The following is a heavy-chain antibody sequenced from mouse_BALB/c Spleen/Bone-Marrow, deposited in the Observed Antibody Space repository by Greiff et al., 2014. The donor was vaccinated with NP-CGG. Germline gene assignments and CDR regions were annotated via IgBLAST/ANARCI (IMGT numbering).Heavy chain of an antibody. D-gene: IGHD2-1*01. CDR2: IEPGDGDT. Sequence: QGQLKESGAELARPGASVELSCKASGYTFSSYWMPGGKKRPGQGLGWVGDIEPGDGDTRYTQKFRGKATLTADKSSNTAYMQLSSLTSEDSAVYFCASPYGNYDAMDYWGQGTSVTVSS. J-gene: IGHJ4*01. CDR3: ASPYGNYDAMDY. V-gene: IGHV1-87*01. CDR1: GYTFSSYW.